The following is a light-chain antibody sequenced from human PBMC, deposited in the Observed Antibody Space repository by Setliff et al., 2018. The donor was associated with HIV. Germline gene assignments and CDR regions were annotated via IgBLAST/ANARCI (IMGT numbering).Light chain of an antibody. CDR3: SSYTFSNSYV. Sequence: QSVLTQPASVSGSPGQSITIPCTGTSSDIGRYNSVSWYQQNPGKPPKLIIYDVSNRPSGVSNRFSGSKSGNTASLTISGLQAEDGADYYCSSYTFSNSYVFGTGTKVTVL. CDR2: DVS. J-gene: IGLJ1*01. CDR1: SSDIGRYNS. V-gene: IGLV2-14*03.